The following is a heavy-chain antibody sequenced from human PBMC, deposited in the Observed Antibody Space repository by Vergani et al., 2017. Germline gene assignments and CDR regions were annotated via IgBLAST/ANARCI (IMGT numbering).Heavy chain of an antibody. V-gene: IGHV1-69*02. Sequence: QVQLVQSGAEVKKPGSSVKVSCKASGGTFSSYTISWVRQAPGQGLEWMGRIIPILGIANYAQKFQGRVTITADKSTSTAYMGLSSLRSEDPAVYYCATLGYCSSTSCSTLDYWGQGTLVTVSS. CDR2: IIPILGIA. J-gene: IGHJ4*02. D-gene: IGHD2-2*01. CDR3: ATLGYCSSTSCSTLDY. CDR1: GGTFSSYT.